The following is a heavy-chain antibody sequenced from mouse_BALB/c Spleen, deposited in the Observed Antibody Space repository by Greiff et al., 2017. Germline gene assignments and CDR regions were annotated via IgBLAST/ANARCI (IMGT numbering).Heavy chain of an antibody. CDR3: TRTWGYAMDY. D-gene: IGHD4-1*01. J-gene: IGHJ4*01. CDR2: INPSNGGT. V-gene: IGHV1S81*02. CDR1: GYTFTSYY. Sequence: QAQLQQSGAELVKPGASVKLSCKASGYTFTSYYMYWVKQRPGQGLEWIGEINPSNGGTNFNEKFKSKATLTVDKSSSTAYMQLSSLTSEDSAVYYCTRTWGYAMDYWGQGTSVTVSS.